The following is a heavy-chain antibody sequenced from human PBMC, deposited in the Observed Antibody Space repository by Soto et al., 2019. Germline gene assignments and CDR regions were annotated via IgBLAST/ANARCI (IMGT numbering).Heavy chain of an antibody. V-gene: IGHV1-69*11. J-gene: IGHJ6*02. Sequence: VQLVQSGAEVRKPGSSVKVSCQVSGVTFSTSTITWVRQAPGQGLEWMGSIIPILGTAKSTQKFQGRVTISADEAASVAYMELSSLTSEDTAVYYCARAGFVSGWNEFSGMDVWGQGTTV. CDR3: ARAGFVSGWNEFSGMDV. CDR1: GVTFSTST. D-gene: IGHD6-19*01. CDR2: IIPILGTA.